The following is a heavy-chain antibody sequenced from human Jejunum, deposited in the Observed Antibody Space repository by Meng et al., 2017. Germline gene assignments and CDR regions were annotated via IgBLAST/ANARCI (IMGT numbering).Heavy chain of an antibody. CDR2: LNPRSAGT. J-gene: IGHJ4*02. V-gene: IGHV1-8*01. Sequence: QAQPVQSGAEVTRPGDSVKVSCKTSGDTFTSYDFNWVRQAPGQGLEWMGWLNPRSAGTGSAQKFQGRVTMTSDTSMTTGYMELSDLTSEDTAVYYCARGWYSSYYFDYWGQGTLVTVSS. CDR3: ARGWYSSYYFDY. CDR1: GDTFTSYD. D-gene: IGHD4-11*01.